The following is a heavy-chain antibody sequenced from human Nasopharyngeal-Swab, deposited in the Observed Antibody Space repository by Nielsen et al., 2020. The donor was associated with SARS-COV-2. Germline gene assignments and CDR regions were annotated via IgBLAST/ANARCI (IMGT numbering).Heavy chain of an antibody. D-gene: IGHD4-17*01. V-gene: IGHV3-33*06. CDR3: AKSFRRPSGDFKYYYED. CDR2: IWSDSSNK. J-gene: IGHJ4*02. Sequence: GESLKISCGGWGFDFGFHGMHWVRQAPGKGLEWVSTIWSDSSNKYYADSVGGRFTISRDNSKNTLFLQMDSLRVEDSAVYFCAKSFRRPSGDFKYYYEDWGQGTRVTVSS. CDR1: GFDFGFHG.